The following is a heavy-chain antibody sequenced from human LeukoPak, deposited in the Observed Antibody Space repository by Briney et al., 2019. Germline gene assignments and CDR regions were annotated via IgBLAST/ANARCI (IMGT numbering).Heavy chain of an antibody. CDR2: IKQDGSEK. CDR1: GFTFSSYL. J-gene: IGHJ4*02. V-gene: IGHV3-7*01. Sequence: PGGSLRLSCAASGFTFSSYLMSWVRPAPGRGREWVANIKQDGSEKYYVDSVKGRFTISRDNAKNSLYLQMNSVRAEDTAVYYCARGVVDTAIFDYWGQGTLVTVSS. D-gene: IGHD5-18*01. CDR3: ARGVVDTAIFDY.